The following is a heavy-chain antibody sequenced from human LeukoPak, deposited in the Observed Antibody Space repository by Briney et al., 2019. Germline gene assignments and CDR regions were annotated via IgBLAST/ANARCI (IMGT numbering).Heavy chain of an antibody. J-gene: IGHJ4*02. V-gene: IGHV3-30*02. D-gene: IGHD2-2*01. Sequence: GGSLRLSCAASGFTFSSYSMNWVRQAPGKGLEWLSFIRFDGSEKYYADSVKARFSISRDNSMNTLYLQMNSLRPEDTAVYYCAKQGLVPATAGDWGQGTLVTVSS. CDR1: GFTFSSYS. CDR3: AKQGLVPATAGD. CDR2: IRFDGSEK.